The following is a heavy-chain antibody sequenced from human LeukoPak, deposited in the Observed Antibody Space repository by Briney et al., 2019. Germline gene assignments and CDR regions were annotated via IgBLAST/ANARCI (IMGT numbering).Heavy chain of an antibody. J-gene: IGHJ4*02. Sequence: PSETLSLTCTVSGGSISSERYYWGWIRQPPGKGPEWIGSVSSSGSTYYNPSLKSRVTISVDMSKNQFSLKLYSVTAADTAVFYCARCPRYYDFWSGYPTFDSWGQGALITVSS. V-gene: IGHV4-39*01. CDR2: VSSSGST. CDR1: GGSISSERYY. D-gene: IGHD3-3*01. CDR3: ARCPRYYDFWSGYPTFDS.